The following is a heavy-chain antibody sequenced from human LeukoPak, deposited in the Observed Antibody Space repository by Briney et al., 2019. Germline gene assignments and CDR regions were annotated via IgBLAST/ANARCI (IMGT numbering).Heavy chain of an antibody. CDR2: IGTAGDT. CDR3: ARARLNYDILTGYYFDY. CDR1: GFTFSSYD. D-gene: IGHD3-9*01. Sequence: GGSLRLSCAASGFTFSSYDMHWVRQATGKVLEWVSAIGTAGDTYYPGSVKGRLTISRENAKNSLYLQMNSLRAGDTAVYYCARARLNYDILTGYYFDYWGQGTLVTVSS. J-gene: IGHJ4*02. V-gene: IGHV3-13*01.